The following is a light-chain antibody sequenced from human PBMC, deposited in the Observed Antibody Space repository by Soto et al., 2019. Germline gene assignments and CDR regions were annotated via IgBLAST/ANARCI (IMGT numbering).Light chain of an antibody. V-gene: IGKV1-39*01. CDR1: QSITSY. CDR3: QQTFGTPQT. CDR2: AAS. J-gene: IGKJ1*01. Sequence: DIQMTQSPSSLSASVGDRVTITCRASQSITSYLNWYHQKPGKAPELLIHAASSLQSGVPSRFSGSGSGTDLTLTVSSLQPEDFGTYYCQQTFGTPQTFGQGTKVDIK.